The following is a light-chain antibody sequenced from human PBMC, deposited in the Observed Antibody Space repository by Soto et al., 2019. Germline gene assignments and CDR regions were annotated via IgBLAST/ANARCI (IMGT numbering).Light chain of an antibody. Sequence: DIQMTQSPSSLSASVGDRVTITCRASQSISSYLNWYQQKPGKAPKVLIYAASSLQSGVPSRFSGSGSGTDFTLTISSLQPEEFATYNCQQSYSTPFTFGPGNKVDI. J-gene: IGKJ3*01. CDR1: QSISSY. CDR3: QQSYSTPFT. CDR2: AAS. V-gene: IGKV1-39*01.